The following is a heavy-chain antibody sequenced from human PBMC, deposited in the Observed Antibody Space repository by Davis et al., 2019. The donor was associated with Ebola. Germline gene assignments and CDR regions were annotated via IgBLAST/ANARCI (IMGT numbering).Heavy chain of an antibody. Sequence: AASVKVSCKASGYTFTSYYMHWVRQAPGQGLEWMGIINPSGGSTSYAQKFKGRVTMTRDTSTSTVYMELSSLISEDTAVYYWARVRGIVVVVAATRDYYGMDVWGQGTTVTVSS. D-gene: IGHD2-15*01. CDR2: INPSGGST. V-gene: IGHV1-46*01. J-gene: IGHJ6*02. CDR1: GYTFTSYY. CDR3: ARVRGIVVVVAATRDYYGMDV.